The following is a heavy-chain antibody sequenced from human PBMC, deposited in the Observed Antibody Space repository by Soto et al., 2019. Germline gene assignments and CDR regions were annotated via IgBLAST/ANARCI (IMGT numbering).Heavy chain of an antibody. V-gene: IGHV4-34*01. CDR2: INHSGST. CDR3: AATNYAFDY. J-gene: IGHJ4*02. Sequence: SETLSLTCAVYRGSFSDYSWSRIRQPPGRGLEWIGEINHSGSTNYNPSLKSRVTISVDTSKNQFSLKVNSVTAADTAVYYCAATNYAFDYWGLGTLVTVSS. CDR1: RGSFSDYS. D-gene: IGHD4-4*01.